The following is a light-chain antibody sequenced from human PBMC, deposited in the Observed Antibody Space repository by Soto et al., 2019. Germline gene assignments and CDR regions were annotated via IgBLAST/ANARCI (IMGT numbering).Light chain of an antibody. CDR2: AAS. CDR1: QSISSY. V-gene: IGKV1-39*01. J-gene: IGKJ2*01. CDR3: QQSYSTPLYT. Sequence: DIQMTQSPSSLSASVGDRVTITCRASQSISSYLNWYQQKPGKAPKLLIYAASSLQSGVPSRFSGSGSGTDSTLTISSLQPEDFATDDCQQSYSTPLYTFGQGTKLEIK.